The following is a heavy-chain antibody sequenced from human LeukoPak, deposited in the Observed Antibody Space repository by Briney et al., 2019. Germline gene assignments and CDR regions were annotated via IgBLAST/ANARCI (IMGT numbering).Heavy chain of an antibody. CDR1: GDSISTYY. V-gene: IGHV4-59*01. CDR2: IYSSGNT. Sequence: SETLSLTCSFSGDSISTYYWSWIRQSPGKGLEWIGHIYSSGNTDYNSSLKSRVTISVDTSKSQFSLRLSSVTATDTAVYYCARLRWQLVGPYFDYWDQGILVTVSS. CDR3: ARLRWQLVGPYFDY. J-gene: IGHJ4*02. D-gene: IGHD1-26*01.